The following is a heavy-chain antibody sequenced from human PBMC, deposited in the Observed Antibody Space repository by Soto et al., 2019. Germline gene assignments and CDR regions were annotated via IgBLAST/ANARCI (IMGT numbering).Heavy chain of an antibody. D-gene: IGHD6-19*01. CDR2: INIDGSST. CDR3: ASGGIAVQ. J-gene: IGHJ4*02. CDR1: GFTFSNNW. V-gene: IGHV3-74*01. Sequence: EVQLVESGGGLVQPGGSLRLSCAASGFTFSNNWMHWVRQAPGKGPVWVSRINIDGSSTYYADSVKGRFTISRDNAKNTLYLQMNSLRADDTAVYYFASGGIAVQWGEGILVTVSP.